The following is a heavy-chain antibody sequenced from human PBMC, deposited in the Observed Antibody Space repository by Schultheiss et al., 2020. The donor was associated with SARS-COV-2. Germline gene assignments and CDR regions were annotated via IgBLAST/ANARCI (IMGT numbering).Heavy chain of an antibody. V-gene: IGHV1-18*01. CDR3: ARRPDDYGSGSYQKYYGMDV. D-gene: IGHD3-10*01. CDR1: GYTFTSYG. Sequence: ASVKVSCKASGYTFTSYGISWVRQAPGQGLEWMGWISAYNGNTNYAQKLQGRVTMTTDTSTSTAYMELRSLRSDDTAVYYCARRPDDYGSGSYQKYYGMDVWGQGTLVTVSS. CDR2: ISAYNGNT. J-gene: IGHJ6*02.